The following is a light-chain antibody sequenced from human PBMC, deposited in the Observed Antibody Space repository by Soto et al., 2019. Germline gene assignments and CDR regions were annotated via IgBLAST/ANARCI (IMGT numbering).Light chain of an antibody. CDR3: CSYAGSYSWV. CDR2: EVS. V-gene: IGLV2-11*01. J-gene: IGLJ3*02. Sequence: LPRSVSGSPGQSVTISCTGTSSDVGAYNHVSWYQQHPGKVPKLIINEVSERPSGVPDRFSGSKSGNTASLTSSGLQAEDEAEYYCCSYAGSYSWVFGGGTKLTVL. CDR1: SSDVGAYNH.